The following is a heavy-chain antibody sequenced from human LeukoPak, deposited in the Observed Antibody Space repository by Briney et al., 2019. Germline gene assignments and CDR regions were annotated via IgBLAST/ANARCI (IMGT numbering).Heavy chain of an antibody. CDR3: ARNRVVVPAVAFDY. J-gene: IGHJ4*02. CDR2: ISSSGSTI. CDR1: GFTFSDYY. V-gene: IGHV3-11*01. Sequence: GGSLRLSCAASGFTFSDYYMSWIRQAPGKGLEWVSYISSSGSTIYYADSVKGRFTISRDNAKNSLYLQMNSLRAEDTAVYYCARNRVVVPAVAFDYWGQGTQVTVSS. D-gene: IGHD2-2*01.